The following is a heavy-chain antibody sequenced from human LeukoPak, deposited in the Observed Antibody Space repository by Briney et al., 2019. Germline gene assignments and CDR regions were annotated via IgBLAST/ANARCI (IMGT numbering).Heavy chain of an antibody. CDR3: ARVLQGLGGGVDY. CDR1: GGTFSSYA. Sequence: SVKVSCKASGGTFSSYAISWVRQAPGQGLEWMGRIIPIFGIANYAQKFQGRVTITADKSTSTAYMELGSLRSEDTAVYYCARVLQGLGGGVDYWGQGTLVTVSS. D-gene: IGHD6-19*01. CDR2: IIPIFGIA. J-gene: IGHJ4*02. V-gene: IGHV1-69*04.